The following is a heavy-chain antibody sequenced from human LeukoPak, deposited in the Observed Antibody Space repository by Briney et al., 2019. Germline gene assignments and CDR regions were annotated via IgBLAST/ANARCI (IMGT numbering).Heavy chain of an antibody. CDR1: GGSIRDYY. CDR3: ARVGGWEPKLHGVTFDY. Sequence: SETLSLTCTVSGGSIRDYYWSWIRQPPGKGLEWVWYIYYSGTTNYNPSLKSRITISVDKSKNQVSLKLSSVTAAGTAVYFCARVGGWEPKLHGVTFDYLGQGTLVTVSS. D-gene: IGHD1-26*01. J-gene: IGHJ4*02. V-gene: IGHV4-59*01. CDR2: IYYSGTT.